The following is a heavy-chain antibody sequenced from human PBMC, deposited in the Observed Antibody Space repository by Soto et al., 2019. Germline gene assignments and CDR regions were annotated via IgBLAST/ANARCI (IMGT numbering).Heavy chain of an antibody. J-gene: IGHJ4*02. CDR1: GGSFSGYY. D-gene: IGHD5-18*01. CDR2: INHSGST. CDR3: ARVPSVRGYSYGRDY. V-gene: IGHV4-34*01. Sequence: SETLSLTCAVYGGSFSGYYWSWIRQPPGKGLEWIGEINHSGSTNYNPSLKSRVTISVDTSKNQFSLKLSSVTAADTAVYYCARVPSVRGYSYGRDYWGQGTLVTVSS.